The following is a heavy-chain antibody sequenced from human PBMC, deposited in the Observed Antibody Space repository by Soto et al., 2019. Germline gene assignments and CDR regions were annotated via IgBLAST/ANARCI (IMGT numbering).Heavy chain of an antibody. V-gene: IGHV4-39*01. Sequence: SETLSLTCTVSGGSISSSSYYWGWIRQPPGKGLEGIGSIYYSGSTYYNPSLKSRVTISVDTSKNQFSLKLSSVTAADTAVYYCARQSRYYGSGSYYPREDYWGQGTLVTVSS. D-gene: IGHD3-10*01. CDR1: GGSISSSSYY. CDR2: IYYSGST. J-gene: IGHJ4*02. CDR3: ARQSRYYGSGSYYPREDY.